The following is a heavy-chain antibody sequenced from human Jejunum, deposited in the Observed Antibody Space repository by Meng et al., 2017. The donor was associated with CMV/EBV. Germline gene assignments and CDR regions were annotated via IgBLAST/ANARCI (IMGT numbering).Heavy chain of an antibody. D-gene: IGHD4-23*01. CDR1: GYSFTTYY. CDR2: INPSGGLT. J-gene: IGHJ4*02. V-gene: IGHV1-46*01. Sequence: SGYSFTTYYMHWVRQAPGQGLECMGVINPSGGLTDYTQKFQGRVTVTRDTSTSTVYMDLSRLRSEDTAVYYCARGQSTLWWYNIDYWGQGTLVTVSS. CDR3: ARGQSTLWWYNIDY.